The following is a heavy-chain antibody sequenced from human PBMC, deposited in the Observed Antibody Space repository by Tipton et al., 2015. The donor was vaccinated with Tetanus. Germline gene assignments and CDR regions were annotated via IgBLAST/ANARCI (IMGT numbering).Heavy chain of an antibody. J-gene: IGHJ4*02. Sequence: QVQLVQSGAEVKKPGASVKVSCKASGYTFTSYGISWVRQAPGQGLEWMGWISAYNGNTNYAQKLQGRVTMTTDTSTSTAYMEVRSLRPDDSAVYYCAQDSTNSGDYEGLGYWGQGTLVTVSS. CDR3: AQDSTNSGDYEGLGY. CDR2: ISAYNGNT. V-gene: IGHV1-18*01. D-gene: IGHD4-17*01. CDR1: GYTFTSYG.